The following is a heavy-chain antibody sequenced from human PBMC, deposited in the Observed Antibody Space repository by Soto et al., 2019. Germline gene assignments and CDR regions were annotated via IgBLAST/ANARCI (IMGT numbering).Heavy chain of an antibody. J-gene: IGHJ3*02. CDR2: IIPILGIA. CDR1: GGTFSSYT. D-gene: IGHD3-9*01. V-gene: IGHV1-69*04. CDR3: ARELRYFDWFSAFDI. Sequence: SAKVCCKASGGTFSSYTLCWVRHATGQGLEWMGRIIPILGIANYAQKFQGRVTITADKSTSTAYMELSSLRSEDTAVYYCARELRYFDWFSAFDIWGQGTMVTVSS.